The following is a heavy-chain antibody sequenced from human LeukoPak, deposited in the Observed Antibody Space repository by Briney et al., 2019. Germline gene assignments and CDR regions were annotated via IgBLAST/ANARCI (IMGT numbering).Heavy chain of an antibody. Sequence: SETLSLTCTVSGGSISSGGYYWSWIRQHPGKGLEWIGYIYYSGSTYYNPSLKSRVTISVDTFKNQFSLKLSSVTAADTAVYYCARGGGPAAIARKNAFDIWGQGTMVTVSS. J-gene: IGHJ3*02. CDR2: IYYSGST. D-gene: IGHD2-2*01. CDR3: ARGGGPAAIARKNAFDI. V-gene: IGHV4-31*03. CDR1: GGSISSGGYY.